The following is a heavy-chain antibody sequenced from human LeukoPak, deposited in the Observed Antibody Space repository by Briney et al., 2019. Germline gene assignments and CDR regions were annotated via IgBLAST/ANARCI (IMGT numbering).Heavy chain of an antibody. Sequence: PSETLSLTCTVSGGSISSSSSYWTWIRQTPGKTLEWIGYITHSGNYIYNLSLRSRVRTSIDASKNHFSLNLRSVTAADTAIYYCARARADYGDFQFWGQGILVSVSS. CDR3: ARARADYGDFQF. V-gene: IGHV4-61*03. D-gene: IGHD4-17*01. CDR1: GGSISSSSSY. CDR2: ITHSGNY. J-gene: IGHJ4*02.